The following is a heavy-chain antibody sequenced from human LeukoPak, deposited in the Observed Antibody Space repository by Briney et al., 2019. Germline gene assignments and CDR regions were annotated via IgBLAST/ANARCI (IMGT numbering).Heavy chain of an antibody. CDR1: GYTFTGHY. J-gene: IGHJ3*02. CDR2: INSNSGGT. V-gene: IGHV1-2*02. D-gene: IGHD2-2*01. CDR3: TRVSTLGCSSTTCLVFDI. Sequence: ASVKVSCKASGYTFTGHYIHWVRQAPGQGLEWTGWINSNSGGTNYAQNFQGRVTMTRDTSLSTAYMEINRLRSDDTAVYFCTRVSTLGCSSTTCLVFDIWGQGTVATVSS.